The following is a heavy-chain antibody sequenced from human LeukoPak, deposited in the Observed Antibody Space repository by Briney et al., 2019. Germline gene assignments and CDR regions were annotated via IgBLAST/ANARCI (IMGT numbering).Heavy chain of an antibody. CDR2: IYTSGST. D-gene: IGHD6-13*01. Sequence: NPSQTLSLTCTVSGGSISSGSYYWSWIRQPAGKGLEWIGRIYTSGSTNYNPSLKSRVTISVDTSKNQFSLKLSSVTAADTAVYYCARSEHSSSWYKGEDALDIWGQGTMVTVSS. V-gene: IGHV4-61*02. CDR1: GGSISSGSYY. CDR3: ARSEHSSSWYKGEDALDI. J-gene: IGHJ3*02.